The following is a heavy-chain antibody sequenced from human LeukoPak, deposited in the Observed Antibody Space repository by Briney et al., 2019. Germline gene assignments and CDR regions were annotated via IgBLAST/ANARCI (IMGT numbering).Heavy chain of an antibody. CDR1: GFTFDDYT. J-gene: IGHJ6*04. V-gene: IGHV3-43*01. Sequence: GGSLRLSCAASGFTFDDYTMHWVRQVPGKGLEWVSLISWDGGRTYHADSVKGRFTISRDNSKNSLYLQMNSLRAEDTAVYYCAELGITMIGGVWGKGTTVTISS. CDR3: AELGITMIGGV. D-gene: IGHD3-10*02. CDR2: ISWDGGRT.